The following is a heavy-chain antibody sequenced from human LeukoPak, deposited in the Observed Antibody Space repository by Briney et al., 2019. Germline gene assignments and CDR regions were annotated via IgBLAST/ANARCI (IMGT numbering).Heavy chain of an antibody. CDR2: IYHSGST. V-gene: IGHV4-38-2*02. D-gene: IGHD4-17*01. CDR3: ARINYGAFDY. J-gene: IGHJ4*02. CDR1: GYSISSGYY. Sequence: SETLSLTCTVSGYSISSGYYWGWIRQPPGKGLEWIGSIYHSGSTYYNPSLKSRVTISVDTSKNQFSLKLSSVTAADTALYYCARINYGAFDYWGQGTLLTVSS.